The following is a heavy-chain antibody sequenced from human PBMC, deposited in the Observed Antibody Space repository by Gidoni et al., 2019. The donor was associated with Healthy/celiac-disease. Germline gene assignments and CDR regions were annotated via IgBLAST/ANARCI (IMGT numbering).Heavy chain of an antibody. CDR3: ARDWSGITATTSRDYFYGMDV. J-gene: IGHJ6*02. Sequence: QVQLVESGGGWVKPGGSLRLSCAASGLTCSDYDMSWIRQAPGKGLEWVSYISSSSSYTNHADSVKGRFSISRDNAKNSLFLQMNSLRAEDTAVYYCARDWSGITATTSRDYFYGMDVWGQGTTVTVSS. CDR2: ISSSSSYT. CDR1: GLTCSDYD. D-gene: IGHD1-7*01. V-gene: IGHV3-11*05.